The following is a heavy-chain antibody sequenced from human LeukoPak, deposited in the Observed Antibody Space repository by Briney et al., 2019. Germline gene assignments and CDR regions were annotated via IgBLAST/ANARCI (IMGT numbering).Heavy chain of an antibody. CDR3: ARRRIAAAAVFDY. J-gene: IGHJ4*02. D-gene: IGHD6-13*01. Sequence: ASVKVSCKASGYTFTSYYMHWVRQAPGQGLEWMGWINPNNGVTNYAQKFQGRVTMTRDTSISTAYMELSRLRSDDTAVYYCARRRIAAAAVFDYWGQGTLVTVSS. CDR2: INPNNGVT. CDR1: GYTFTSYY. V-gene: IGHV1-2*02.